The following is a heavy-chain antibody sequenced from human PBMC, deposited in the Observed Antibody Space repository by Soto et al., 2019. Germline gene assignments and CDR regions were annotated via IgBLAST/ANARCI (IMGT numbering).Heavy chain of an antibody. J-gene: IGHJ4*02. CDR3: ARGRGIAAAGGFDY. Sequence: QVQLQQWGAGLLKPSETLSLTCAVYGGSFSGYYWSWIRQPPGKGLEWIGEINHSGSTNYNPSLKSRVTISVDTSKNQFSLKLSSVTAADTAVYYCARGRGIAAAGGFDYWGQGTLVTVSS. CDR2: INHSGST. D-gene: IGHD6-13*01. CDR1: GGSFSGYY. V-gene: IGHV4-34*01.